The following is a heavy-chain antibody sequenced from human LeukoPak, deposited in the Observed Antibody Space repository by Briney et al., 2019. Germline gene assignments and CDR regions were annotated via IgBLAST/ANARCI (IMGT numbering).Heavy chain of an antibody. CDR3: AKAPVTTCRGAYCYPFDY. J-gene: IGHJ4*02. V-gene: IGHV3-21*01. CDR1: GFTFSSYS. CDR2: ISSSSSYI. D-gene: IGHD2-21*01. Sequence: GGSLRLSCAASGFTFSSYSMNWVRQAPGKGLEWVSSISSSSSYIYYADSVKGRFTISRDNAKNSLYLQMNSLRAEDTAVYYCAKAPVTTCRGAYCYPFDYWGQGTLVTVSS.